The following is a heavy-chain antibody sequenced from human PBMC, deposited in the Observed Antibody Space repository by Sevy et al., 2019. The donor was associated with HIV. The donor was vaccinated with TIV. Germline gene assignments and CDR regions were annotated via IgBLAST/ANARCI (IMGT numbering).Heavy chain of an antibody. D-gene: IGHD3-22*01. CDR2: IYYSGST. V-gene: IGHV4-59*01. Sequence: SETLSLTCTVSGGSISSYYWSWIRQPPGKGLEWIGYIYYSGSTNYNPSLESRVTISVDTSKNQFSLKLSSVTAADTAVYYCARDPSRDYYDSSGTRGWFDPWGQGTLVTVSS. CDR3: ARDPSRDYYDSSGTRGWFDP. CDR1: GGSISSYY. J-gene: IGHJ5*02.